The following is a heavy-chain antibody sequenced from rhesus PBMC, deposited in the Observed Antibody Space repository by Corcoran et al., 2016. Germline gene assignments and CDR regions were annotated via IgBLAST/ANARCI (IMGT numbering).Heavy chain of an antibody. CDR2: IYGSGGGT. CDR3: ARFPYPFYYSGSYYTDY. J-gene: IGHJ4*01. Sequence: QLQLQESGPGLVKPSETLSLTCAVSGGSISSNYWSWIRQPPGKGLEWIGYIYGSGGGTNYNPSLKNRVTISIDTSKNQFSLKLSSVTAADTAVYYCARFPYPFYYSGSYYTDYWGQGVLVTVSS. CDR1: GGSISSNY. D-gene: IGHD3-16*01. V-gene: IGHV4-160*01.